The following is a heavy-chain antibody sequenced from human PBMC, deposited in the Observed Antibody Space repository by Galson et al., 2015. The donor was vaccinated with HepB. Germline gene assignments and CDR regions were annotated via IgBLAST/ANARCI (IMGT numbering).Heavy chain of an antibody. Sequence: SCKASGGTFSSYAISWVRQAPGQGLEWMGRIIPILGIANYAQKFQGRVTITADKSTSTAYMELSSLRSEDTAVYYCARGLSHPNTVLNYYFDYWGQGTLVTVSS. D-gene: IGHD4-23*01. CDR3: ARGLSHPNTVLNYYFDY. CDR1: GGTFSSYA. CDR2: IIPILGIA. J-gene: IGHJ4*02. V-gene: IGHV1-69*04.